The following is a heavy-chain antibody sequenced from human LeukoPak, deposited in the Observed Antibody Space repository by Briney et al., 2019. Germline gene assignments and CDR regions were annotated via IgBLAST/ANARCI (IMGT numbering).Heavy chain of an antibody. D-gene: IGHD6-6*01. V-gene: IGHV5-51*01. Sequence: GESLMISCKGSGYSFTSYWIGWVRQMPGKGLEWMGIIYPGDSDTRYSPSFQGQVTISADKSISTAYLQWSSLKASDTAMYYCASPSHEYSSLFDYWGQGTLVTVSS. CDR1: GYSFTSYW. J-gene: IGHJ4*02. CDR2: IYPGDSDT. CDR3: ASPSHEYSSLFDY.